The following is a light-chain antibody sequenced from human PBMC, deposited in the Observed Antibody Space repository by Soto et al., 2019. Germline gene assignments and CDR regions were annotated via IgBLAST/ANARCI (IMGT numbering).Light chain of an antibody. V-gene: IGKV1-5*03. CDR3: QQYTSYPWK. J-gene: IGKJ1*01. Sequence: DIQMTQSPSTLSASVGDRATITCRASQGIRYWLAWFQQKPGKAPRLLIYEASRLESGVPSRISGSGSGTEFTLTISSLQPDDFATYYCQQYTSYPWKFGQGTKV. CDR2: EAS. CDR1: QGIRYW.